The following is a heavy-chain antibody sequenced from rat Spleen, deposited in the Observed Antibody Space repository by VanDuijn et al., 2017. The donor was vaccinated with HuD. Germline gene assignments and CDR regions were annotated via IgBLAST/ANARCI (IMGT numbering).Heavy chain of an antibody. CDR2: ITNASGRT. D-gene: IGHD4-3*01. CDR3: TRAWGYGGFDY. V-gene: IGHV5-31*01. CDR1: GFTFNNYW. Sequence: EVQLVESGGGLLQPGGSLKLSCVASGFTFNNYWMTWIRQAPGRGLEWVASITNASGRTYYPDSVKGRFTISRDNAKSTLYLQMNSLRSEDTATYYCTRAWGYGGFDYWGQGVMVTVSS. J-gene: IGHJ2*01.